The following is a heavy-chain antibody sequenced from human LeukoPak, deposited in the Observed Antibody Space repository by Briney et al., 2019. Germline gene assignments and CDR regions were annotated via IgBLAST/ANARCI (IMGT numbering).Heavy chain of an antibody. V-gene: IGHV1-18*01. CDR2: ISAYNGNT. D-gene: IGHD3-16*01. J-gene: IGHJ3*02. CDR3: ARVMTPDYPVGAFDI. Sequence: GASVKVSCKASGYTFTTYGISWVRQAPGQGLEWMGWISAYNGNTNYAQKLQGRVTMTTDTSTSTAYMELRSLRSDDTAVYYCARVMTPDYPVGAFDIWGQGTMVTVSS. CDR1: GYTFTTYG.